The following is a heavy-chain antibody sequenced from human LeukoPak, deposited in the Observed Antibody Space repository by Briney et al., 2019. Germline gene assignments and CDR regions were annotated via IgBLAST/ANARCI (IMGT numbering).Heavy chain of an antibody. CDR3: ARAPAAGTVLGSDY. J-gene: IGHJ4*02. D-gene: IGHD6-13*01. CDR1: GYTSTNYG. CDR2: IHIYRGNT. V-gene: IGHV1-18*01. Sequence: ASVKVSCKASGYTSTNYGISWVRQAPGQGLEWMGWIHIYRGNTNYAQKFQGRVTMTTDTSTSTAYMELRSLRSDDTAVYYCARAPAAGTVLGSDYWGQGTLVTVSS.